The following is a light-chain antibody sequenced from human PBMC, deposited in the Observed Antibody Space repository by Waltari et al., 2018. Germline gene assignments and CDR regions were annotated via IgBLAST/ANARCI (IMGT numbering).Light chain of an antibody. CDR3: QQYGSSIMYT. CDR2: GAS. CDR1: QSLTKRY. J-gene: IGKJ2*01. V-gene: IGKV3-20*01. Sequence: RASQSLTKRYLAWYQQKPVQAPRLVIYGASSRAAGIPDRFSGSGSGTDFTLTISRLEPEDFAVYYCQQYGSSIMYTFGQGTKLEIK.